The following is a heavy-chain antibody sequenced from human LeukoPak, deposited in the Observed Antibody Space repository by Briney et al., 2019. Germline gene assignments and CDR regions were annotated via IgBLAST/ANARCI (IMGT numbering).Heavy chain of an antibody. CDR3: ARRDVLRFLEWYNWFDP. CDR2: ISAYNGNT. V-gene: IGHV1-18*01. CDR1: GYTFTSYG. D-gene: IGHD3-3*01. Sequence: VASVKVSCKASGYTFTSYGISWVRQAPGQGLEWMGWISAYNGNTNYAQKLQGRVTMTTDTSTSTAYMELRSLRSDDTAVYYCARRDVLRFLEWYNWFDPWGQGTLVTVSS. J-gene: IGHJ5*02.